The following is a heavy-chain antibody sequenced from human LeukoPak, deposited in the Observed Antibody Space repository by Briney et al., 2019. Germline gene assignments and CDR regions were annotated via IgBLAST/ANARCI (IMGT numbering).Heavy chain of an antibody. Sequence: SGTLSLTCAVSGGSISSSNWWSWVRQPPGKGLEWIGEIYHSGSTNYNPSLKSRVTISVDKSKNQFSLKLSSVTAADTAVYYCARGQGRITIFGVVIKTRNNWFDPWGQGTLVTVSS. CDR1: GGSISSSNW. J-gene: IGHJ5*02. CDR2: IYHSGST. V-gene: IGHV4-4*02. D-gene: IGHD3-3*01. CDR3: ARGQGRITIFGVVIKTRNNWFDP.